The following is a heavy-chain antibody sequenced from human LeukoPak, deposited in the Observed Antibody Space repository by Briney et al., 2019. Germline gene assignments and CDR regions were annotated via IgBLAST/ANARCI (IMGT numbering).Heavy chain of an antibody. CDR3: ARDPYYDFWSGAYYGMDV. Sequence: GGSLRLSCAASGFTVSSNYMSWVRQAPGKGLEWVSVIYSGGSTYYADSVKGRFTISRDNSKNTLYLQMNSLRAEDTAVYYCARDPYYDFWSGAYYGMDVWGQGTTVTVSS. CDR1: GFTVSSNY. J-gene: IGHJ6*02. V-gene: IGHV3-53*01. CDR2: IYSGGST. D-gene: IGHD3-3*01.